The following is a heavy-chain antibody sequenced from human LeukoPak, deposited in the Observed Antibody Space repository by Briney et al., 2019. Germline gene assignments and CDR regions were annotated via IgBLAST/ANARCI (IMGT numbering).Heavy chain of an antibody. CDR1: GFTFSSYG. D-gene: IGHD2-8*02. Sequence: GGSLRLSYAASGFTFSSYGMHWVRQAPGKGLEWVAVISYDGSNKYYADSVKGRFTISRDNSKNTVYLQMNSLRGEDTAVYFCARGWVVATGGFDMWGQGTMVTVSS. CDR2: ISYDGSNK. J-gene: IGHJ3*02. V-gene: IGHV3-30*03. CDR3: ARGWVVATGGFDM.